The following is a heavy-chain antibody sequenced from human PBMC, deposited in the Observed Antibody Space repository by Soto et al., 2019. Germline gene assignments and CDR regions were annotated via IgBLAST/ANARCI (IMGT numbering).Heavy chain of an antibody. V-gene: IGHV3-30*18. CDR3: AKDVEAEFSSWYVYYYYYGMDV. J-gene: IGHJ6*02. CDR2: ISYDGSNK. CDR1: GFTFSSYG. Sequence: PGGSLRLSCAASGFTFSSYGMHWVRQAPGKGLEWVAVISYDGSNKYYADSVKGRFTISRDNSKNTLYLQMNSLRAEDTAVYYCAKDVEAEFSSWYVYYYYYGMDVWGQGTTVTVSS. D-gene: IGHD6-13*01.